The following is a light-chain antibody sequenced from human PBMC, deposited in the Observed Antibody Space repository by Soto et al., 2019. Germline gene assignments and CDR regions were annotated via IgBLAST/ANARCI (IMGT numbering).Light chain of an antibody. CDR3: SSYTSSSTSWV. CDR2: DVS. Sequence: QSVLTQPASVSGSPGQSITISCTGTSGDVGGYNYVSWYQQYPGKAPKLMIYDVSNRPSGVSNRFSGSKSGNTASLTISGLQAEDEADYYCSSYTSSSTSWVFGGGTKVTVL. V-gene: IGLV2-14*01. CDR1: SGDVGGYNY. J-gene: IGLJ3*02.